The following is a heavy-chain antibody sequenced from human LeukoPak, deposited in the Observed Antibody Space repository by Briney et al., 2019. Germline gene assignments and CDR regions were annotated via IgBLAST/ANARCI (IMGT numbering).Heavy chain of an antibody. CDR1: GFSFSSYN. Sequence: GGSLRLSCAASGFSFSSYNMNWVRQAPGKGLEWVSSITSSSTYTFYADSVKGRFTIDRDNSKNTVYLQMNSLRPDDTAIYFCARQESRNYYYEGLDYWGQGTLLTVSS. CDR2: ITSSSTYT. J-gene: IGHJ4*02. V-gene: IGHV3-21*01. D-gene: IGHD3-22*01. CDR3: ARQESRNYYYEGLDY.